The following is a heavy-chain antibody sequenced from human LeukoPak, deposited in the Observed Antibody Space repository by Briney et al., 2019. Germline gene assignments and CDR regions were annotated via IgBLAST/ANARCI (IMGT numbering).Heavy chain of an antibody. V-gene: IGHV4-39*01. CDR2: ISYSGNF. Sequence: PSETLSLTSTVSGASISSSRNYWGWIRHPPGKGLEGIGSISYSGNFHYTPSLKSRVTISVDTSKNPFSLKLSSVSAADTAVYYCARHEATSLPRPHLYHWGQGTLVTVSS. CDR3: ARHEATSLPRPHLYH. CDR1: GASISSSRNY. D-gene: IGHD1-26*01. J-gene: IGHJ1*01.